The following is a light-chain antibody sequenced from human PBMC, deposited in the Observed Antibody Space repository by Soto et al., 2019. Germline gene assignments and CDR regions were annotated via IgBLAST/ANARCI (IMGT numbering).Light chain of an antibody. CDR2: EVR. J-gene: IGLJ1*01. V-gene: IGLV2-14*01. Sequence: SVPTQPAAVSGTPGQSITIPRTWDKKDVGGFRYVSLYQQPPGQTPKLIIYEVRLRPSGISDRLSGPKSGITESLTISGLQPEDEADYYCASYTTETTTICANGTKVTVL. CDR1: KKDVGGFRY. CDR3: ASYTTETTTI.